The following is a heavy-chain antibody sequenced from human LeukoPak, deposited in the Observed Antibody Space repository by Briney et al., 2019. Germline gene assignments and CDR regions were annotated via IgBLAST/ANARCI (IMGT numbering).Heavy chain of an antibody. CDR1: RFTFSNYA. Sequence: GGSLRLSCAASRFTFSNYAMHWVRQAPGKGLEWVAVISHDGSNKYYADSVKGRFTISRDNSKNTLYLQMNSLRAEDTAVYYCAREADLLWFGESHAFDIWGQGTMDTVSS. CDR3: AREADLLWFGESHAFDI. D-gene: IGHD3-10*01. CDR2: ISHDGSNK. J-gene: IGHJ3*02. V-gene: IGHV3-30-3*01.